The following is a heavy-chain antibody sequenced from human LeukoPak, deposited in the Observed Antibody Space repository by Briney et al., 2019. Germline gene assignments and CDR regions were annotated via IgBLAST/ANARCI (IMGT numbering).Heavy chain of an antibody. CDR2: INHSGST. Sequence: KSSETLSLTCAVYGGSFSGYYWSWIRQPPGKGLEWIGEINHSGSTNYNPSLKSRVTISVDTSKNQFSLKLSSVTAADTAVYYCARARMILTDPWGQGTLVTVSS. D-gene: IGHD3-16*01. J-gene: IGHJ5*02. CDR1: GGSFSGYY. CDR3: ARARMILTDP. V-gene: IGHV4-34*01.